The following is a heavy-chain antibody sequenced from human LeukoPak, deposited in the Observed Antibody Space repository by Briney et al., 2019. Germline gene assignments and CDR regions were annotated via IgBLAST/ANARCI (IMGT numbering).Heavy chain of an antibody. D-gene: IGHD1-26*01. Sequence: PSETLSLTCTVSGGSISSYYWSWIRQPPGKGLEWIGYIYYSGSTNYNPSLKSRVTISVDTSKNQFSLKLSSVTAADTAVYYCARDGLVGAFDIWGQGTMVTVSS. J-gene: IGHJ3*02. CDR2: IYYSGST. V-gene: IGHV4-59*01. CDR3: ARDGLVGAFDI. CDR1: GGSISSYY.